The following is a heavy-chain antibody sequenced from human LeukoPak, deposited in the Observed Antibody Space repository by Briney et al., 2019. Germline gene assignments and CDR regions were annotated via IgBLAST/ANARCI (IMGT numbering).Heavy chain of an antibody. CDR1: GYTFTTYN. J-gene: IGHJ4*02. CDR2: ISAYNGNT. CDR3: ARGRGVRGVTLY. Sequence: WASVKVSCKASGYTFTTYNINWVRQAPGQGLEWMGWISAYNGNTNYAQKLQGRVTMTTDTSTSTAYMELRSLRSDDTAVYYCARGRGVRGVTLYWGQGTLVTVSS. V-gene: IGHV1-18*01. D-gene: IGHD3-10*01.